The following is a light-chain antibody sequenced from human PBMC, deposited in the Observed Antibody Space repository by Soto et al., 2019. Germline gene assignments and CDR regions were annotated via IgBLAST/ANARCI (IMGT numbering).Light chain of an antibody. CDR2: DAS. CDR3: KQRSYWPPFT. V-gene: IGKV3-11*02. Sequence: EIVLTHSPATLSLSPGERATLSCRASQSVSSYLAWYQQKPGQAPRLLIYDASNRATGIPARFRGSGSGRDFTLTISSLESEDVAVCNCKQRSYWPPFTFGRGTKVDIK. J-gene: IGKJ3*01. CDR1: QSVSSY.